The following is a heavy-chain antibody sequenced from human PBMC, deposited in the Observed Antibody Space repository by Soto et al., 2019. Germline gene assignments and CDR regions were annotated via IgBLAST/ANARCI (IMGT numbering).Heavy chain of an antibody. Sequence: GGSLRLSCAASGFTFSSYGMHWVRQAPGKGLEWVAVIWYDGSNKYYADSVKGRFTISRDNSKNTLYLQMNSLRAEDTAVYYCARNSPGDNWNDVGWFDPWGQGTLVTVSS. J-gene: IGHJ5*02. CDR2: IWYDGSNK. V-gene: IGHV3-33*01. CDR3: ARNSPGDNWNDVGWFDP. CDR1: GFTFSSYG. D-gene: IGHD1-20*01.